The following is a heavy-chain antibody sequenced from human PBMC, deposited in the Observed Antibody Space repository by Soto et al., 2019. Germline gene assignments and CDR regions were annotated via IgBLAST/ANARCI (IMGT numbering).Heavy chain of an antibody. Sequence: GGSLRLSCAASGFTFSSYGMHWVRQAPGKGLEWVAVISYDGSNKYYADSVKGRFTISRDNSKNTLYLQMNSLRAEDTAVYYCAKDIPRGYSYGYDYYYYGMDVWGQGTTVTVSS. CDR1: GFTFSSYG. D-gene: IGHD5-18*01. J-gene: IGHJ6*02. CDR2: ISYDGSNK. CDR3: AKDIPRGYSYGYDYYYYGMDV. V-gene: IGHV3-30*18.